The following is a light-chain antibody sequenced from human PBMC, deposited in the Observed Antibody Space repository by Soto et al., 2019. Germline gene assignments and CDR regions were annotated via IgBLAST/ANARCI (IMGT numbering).Light chain of an antibody. V-gene: IGKV1-5*01. J-gene: IGKJ1*01. CDR2: DVS. CDR1: QSINAW. Sequence: DIQMTQSPTTLSASVGDRLTITCRASQSINAWLAWYQQKPGKAPKILIYDVSTLDSGVPSRFSGSASGTEFTLTISSLDSDDFATYYCQQYHRYSTFGQGTKVDIK. CDR3: QQYHRYST.